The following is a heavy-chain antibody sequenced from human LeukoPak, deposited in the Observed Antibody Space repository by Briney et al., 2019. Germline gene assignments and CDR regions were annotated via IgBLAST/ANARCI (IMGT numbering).Heavy chain of an antibody. CDR2: IYSGGST. V-gene: IGHV3-66*01. J-gene: IGHJ4*02. Sequence: GGSLRLSCAASGFSVRSNYMSWVRQAPGKGLEWVSLIYSGGSTFYADSVKGRFIISRDNSKNTLSLQMNSLTAEDTAVYYCATNYGSGNTDHYFDYWGQGTLVTVSS. CDR3: ATNYGSGNTDHYFDY. D-gene: IGHD3-10*01. CDR1: GFSVRSNY.